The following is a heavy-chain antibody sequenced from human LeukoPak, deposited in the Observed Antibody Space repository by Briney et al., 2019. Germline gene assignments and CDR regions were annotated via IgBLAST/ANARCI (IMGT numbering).Heavy chain of an antibody. CDR2: ISGSSDST. V-gene: IGHV3-23*01. D-gene: IGHD7-27*01. CDR3: ARRLPTAWGADY. Sequence: GGSLRLSCAASGFTFSSYTMSWVRRAPGKGLEWVSAISGSSDSTYYGDSVKGRFSISRDNSKNTLYLQMNSLRAEDTAVYYCARRLPTAWGADYWGQGTLVTVSS. J-gene: IGHJ4*02. CDR1: GFTFSSYT.